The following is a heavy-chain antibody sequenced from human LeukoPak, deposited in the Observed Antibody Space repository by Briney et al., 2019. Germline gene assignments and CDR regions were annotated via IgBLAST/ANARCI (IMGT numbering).Heavy chain of an antibody. CDR2: IIPIFGTA. J-gene: IGHJ6*03. Sequence: ASVKVSCKASGGTFSSYAISWVRQAPGQGLEWMGGIIPIFGTANYAQKFQGRVTITADKSTSTAYMELSSLRSDDTAVYYCARGRQWLMYYYYMDVWGKGTTVTVSS. CDR3: ARGRQWLMYYYYMDV. CDR1: GGTFSSYA. D-gene: IGHD6-19*01. V-gene: IGHV1-69*06.